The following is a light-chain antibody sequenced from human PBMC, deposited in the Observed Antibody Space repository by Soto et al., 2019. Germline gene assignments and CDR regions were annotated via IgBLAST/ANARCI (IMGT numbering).Light chain of an antibody. CDR3: QQYFSYPLT. Sequence: ANRMTQSPSSFSASTGDRVTITCRASQDIGSYLAWYQQKPGKAPELLIYAASTLQGGVPSRFSGSGSGTDFTLTINFLQSEDFATYYCQQYFSYPLTFGGGTKVEI. V-gene: IGKV1-8*01. J-gene: IGKJ4*01. CDR2: AAS. CDR1: QDIGSY.